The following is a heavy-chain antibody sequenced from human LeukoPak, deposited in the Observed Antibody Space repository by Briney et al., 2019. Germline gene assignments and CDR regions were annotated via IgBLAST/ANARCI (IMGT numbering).Heavy chain of an antibody. D-gene: IGHD6-19*01. CDR2: MNPNNGNT. CDR3: ARRVAGVDC. Sequence: GASVTVSCKASGYTFTSYYMHWVRQATGQGLEWMGWMNPNNGNTGYAQKFQGRVTMTRDTSISTAYMELTRLTSEDTAIYYCARRVAGVDCWGQGTLVTVSS. CDR1: GYTFTSYY. J-gene: IGHJ4*02. V-gene: IGHV1-8*02.